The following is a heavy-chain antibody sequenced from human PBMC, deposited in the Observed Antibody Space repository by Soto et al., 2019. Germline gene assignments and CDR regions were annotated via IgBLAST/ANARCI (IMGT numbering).Heavy chain of an antibody. CDR3: AKEGPITIWYLDY. Sequence: QVQLVESGGGVVQPGRSLRLSCEASGFTFSSYGMHWVRQAPGKGLEWVTVISYDGNVAYYADSVKGRFTISRDNSKNTLYLQMNSPRTEDTAMYYCAKEGPITIWYLDYWGQGTLVTVSS. V-gene: IGHV3-30*18. CDR2: ISYDGNVA. CDR1: GFTFSSYG. J-gene: IGHJ4*02.